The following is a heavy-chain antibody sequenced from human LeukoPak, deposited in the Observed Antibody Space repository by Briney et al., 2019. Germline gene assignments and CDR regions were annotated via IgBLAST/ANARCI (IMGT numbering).Heavy chain of an antibody. D-gene: IGHD3-22*01. CDR2: IYTSGST. Sequence: IPSETLSLTCTVSGGSISSSSYYWGWIRQPAGKGLEWIGRIYTSGSTNYNPSLKSRVTMSVDTSKNQFSLKLSSVTAADTAVYYCARVVYDSSGYYYTNGAFDIWGQGTMVTVSS. V-gene: IGHV4-61*02. CDR1: GGSISSSSYY. J-gene: IGHJ3*02. CDR3: ARVVYDSSGYYYTNGAFDI.